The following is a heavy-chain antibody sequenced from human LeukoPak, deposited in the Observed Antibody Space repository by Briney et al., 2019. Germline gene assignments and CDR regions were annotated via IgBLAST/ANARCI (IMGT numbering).Heavy chain of an antibody. J-gene: IGHJ4*02. CDR1: GFTFSSYE. D-gene: IGHD1-26*01. Sequence: PGGSLRLSCAASGFTFSSYEMNWVRQAPGKGLEWVSSISSSSSYIYYADSVKGRFTISRDNAKNSLYLQMNSLRAEDTAVYYCARVDSGSYDYWGQGTLVTVSS. CDR3: ARVDSGSYDY. CDR2: ISSSSSYI. V-gene: IGHV3-21*01.